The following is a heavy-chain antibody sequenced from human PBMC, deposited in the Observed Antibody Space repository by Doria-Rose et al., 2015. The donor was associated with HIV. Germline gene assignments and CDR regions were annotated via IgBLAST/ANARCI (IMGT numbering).Heavy chain of an antibody. V-gene: IGHV3-11*01. CDR3: ACGVGATGDY. CDR2: ISSSGSYI. J-gene: IGHJ4*02. CDR1: GFTFSDYY. Sequence: LSCAASGFTFSDYYMSWIRQPPGKGLEWVSYISSSGSYIYYADSVKGRFTISRDRAKNSLYLEMNSLRAEDTAVYYCACGVGATGDYWGQGTLVTVSS. D-gene: IGHD1-26*01.